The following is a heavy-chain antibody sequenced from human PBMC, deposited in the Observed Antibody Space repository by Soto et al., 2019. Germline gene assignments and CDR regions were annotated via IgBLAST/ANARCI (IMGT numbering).Heavy chain of an antibody. CDR3: ARHNGSFGMDV. CDR2: IYGSGNT. CDR1: GGSINEFY. V-gene: IGHV4-59*08. D-gene: IGHD6-25*01. Sequence: SETLSLTCSVSGGSINEFYWTWIRQSPEKGLEWIGYIYGSGNTYYNPYLKSRLTISVDSSKNQFALNVRSVTAADTAVYYCARHNGSFGMDVWGQGTTVTSP. J-gene: IGHJ6*02.